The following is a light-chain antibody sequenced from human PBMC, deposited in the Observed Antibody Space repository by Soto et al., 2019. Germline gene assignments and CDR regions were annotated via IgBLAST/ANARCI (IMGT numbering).Light chain of an antibody. CDR2: DTS. Sequence: IQMTQSPSTLSACVGDRVAITFLASQSVSDWLAWYQQKPGNPPKLLIYDTSRLESAVPSRFSASGSGTEFTLTISGLQPDHFATYYCHQYNSYTWTFGQGTKVDIK. J-gene: IGKJ1*01. V-gene: IGKV1-5*01. CDR1: QSVSDW. CDR3: HQYNSYTWT.